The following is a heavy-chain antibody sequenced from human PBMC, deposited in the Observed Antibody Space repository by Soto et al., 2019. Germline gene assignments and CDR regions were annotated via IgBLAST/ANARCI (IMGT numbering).Heavy chain of an antibody. Sequence: EVQLLESGGGLVQPGGSLRLSCAASGFTFSSYAMSWVRQAPGKGLEWVSGISGSGVSTYYADSVKGRFTISRDNSKSTLYLQMNSLRAEDTAVYYCAKDRERIATRSIDYWGQGTVVTVSS. D-gene: IGHD6-6*01. J-gene: IGHJ4*02. CDR3: AKDRERIATRSIDY. CDR1: GFTFSSYA. CDR2: ISGSGVST. V-gene: IGHV3-23*01.